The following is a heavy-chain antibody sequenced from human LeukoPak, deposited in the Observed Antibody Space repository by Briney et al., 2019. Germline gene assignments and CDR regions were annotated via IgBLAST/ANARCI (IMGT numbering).Heavy chain of an antibody. J-gene: IGHJ4*02. CDR1: GFTFNTYR. CDR2: IKQDGSGE. CDR3: ARGKVHDY. V-gene: IGHV3-7*01. Sequence: GGSPRLSCAASGFTFNTYRMSWVRQAPGKGLEWVANIKQDGSGEFCVDSVKGRFTFSRDNAKNSLYLQMNSLRAEDTAMYYCARGKVHDYWGQGTPVIVSS.